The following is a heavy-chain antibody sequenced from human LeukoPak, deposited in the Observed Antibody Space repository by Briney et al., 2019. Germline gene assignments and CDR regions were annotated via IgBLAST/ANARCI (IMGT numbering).Heavy chain of an antibody. CDR1: GYSFTSYW. Sequence: GESLKISCKGSGYSFTSYWIGWVRQMPRKGLEWMGIIYPGDSDTRYSPSFQGQVTISADKSISTAYLQWSSLKASDTAMYYCARRYCSSTSCGYFDYWGQGTLVTVSS. CDR2: IYPGDSDT. V-gene: IGHV5-51*01. CDR3: ARRYCSSTSCGYFDY. J-gene: IGHJ4*02. D-gene: IGHD2-2*01.